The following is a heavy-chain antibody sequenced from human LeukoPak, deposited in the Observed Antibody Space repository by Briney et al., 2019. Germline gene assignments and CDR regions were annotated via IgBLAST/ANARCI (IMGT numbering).Heavy chain of an antibody. CDR1: GGTFSSYA. Sequence: SVKVSCKASGGTFSSYAISWVRQAPGQGLEWMGGIIPIFGTANYAQKFQGRVTITADESTSTAYMELSSLRSEDTAVYYCAREVRQQLVSPDNWFDPWGQGTLVTVSS. D-gene: IGHD6-13*01. CDR2: IIPIFGTA. J-gene: IGHJ5*02. V-gene: IGHV1-69*01. CDR3: AREVRQQLVSPDNWFDP.